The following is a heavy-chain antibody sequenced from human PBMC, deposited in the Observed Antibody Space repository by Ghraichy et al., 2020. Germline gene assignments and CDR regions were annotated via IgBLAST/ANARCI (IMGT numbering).Heavy chain of an antibody. J-gene: IGHJ6*02. CDR2: INHSGST. CDR3: ARGVGATPYYYYGMGV. D-gene: IGHD1-26*01. V-gene: IGHV4-34*01. CDR1: GGSFSAYY. Sequence: SQTLSLTCAVYGGSFSAYYSSWIRQPPGKGLEWIGEINHSGSTNYNPSLKSRVTISVDTSKNQFSLKLSSVTAADTAVYYCARGVGATPYYYYGMGVWGQGTTVTVSS.